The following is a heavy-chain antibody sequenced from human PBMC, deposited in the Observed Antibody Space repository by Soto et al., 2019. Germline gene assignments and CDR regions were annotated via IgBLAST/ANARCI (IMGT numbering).Heavy chain of an antibody. V-gene: IGHV3-33*01. CDR2: IWYDGSKQ. J-gene: IGHJ4*02. D-gene: IGHD3-16*01. CDR3: ARASPHPAPYDFDY. CDR1: GFVFSNFG. Sequence: QVQLVESGGDVVQPGRSLRLSCVVSGFVFSNFGMHWVRQAPDKGLEWLAVIWYDGSKQYYGDSVKGRFTISRDNSKNTVYLQMNSLRVEDTAVYFCARASPHPAPYDFDYWGQGTLVTVSS.